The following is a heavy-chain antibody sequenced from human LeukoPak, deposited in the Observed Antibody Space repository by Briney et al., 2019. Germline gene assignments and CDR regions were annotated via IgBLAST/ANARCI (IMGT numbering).Heavy chain of an antibody. CDR1: GYTFTRYY. D-gene: IGHD2-8*01. J-gene: IGHJ4*02. CDR3: ARGTYCTNGVCYLGY. V-gene: IGHV1-2*06. CDR2: INPNSGGT. Sequence: ASVKVSCKASGYTFTRYYMHWVRQAPGQGLEGRGRINPNSGGTNYAQKFQGRVTMTRDTSISTAYMELRRLGSDDTAVYYCARGTYCTNGVCYLGYWGQGTLVTVSS.